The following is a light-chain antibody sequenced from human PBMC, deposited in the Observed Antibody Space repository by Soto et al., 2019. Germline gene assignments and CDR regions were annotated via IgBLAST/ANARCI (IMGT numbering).Light chain of an antibody. Sequence: ALAQPASVSGSPGQSITISCTGTSSDVGGYNYVSWYQQHPGKAPKLMIYDVSNRPSGVSNRFSGSKSGNTASLTISGLQAEDEADYYCSSYTSSSTSVFGTGTKVTVL. CDR3: SSYTSSSTSV. CDR2: DVS. CDR1: SSDVGGYNY. V-gene: IGLV2-14*01. J-gene: IGLJ1*01.